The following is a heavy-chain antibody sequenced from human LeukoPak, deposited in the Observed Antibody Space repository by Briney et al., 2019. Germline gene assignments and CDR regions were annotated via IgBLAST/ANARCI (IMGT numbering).Heavy chain of an antibody. D-gene: IGHD3-10*01. CDR3: ARLKKPLNYYGSGSYYNPREGFDP. CDR1: GGSFSGYY. CDR2: INHSGST. V-gene: IGHV4-34*01. J-gene: IGHJ5*02. Sequence: PSETLSLTCAVYGGSFSGYYWSWIRQPPGKGLEWIGEINHSGSTNYNPSLKSRVTISVDTSKNQFSLKLSSVTAADTAVYYCARLKKPLNYYGSGSYYNPREGFDPWGQGTLVTVSS.